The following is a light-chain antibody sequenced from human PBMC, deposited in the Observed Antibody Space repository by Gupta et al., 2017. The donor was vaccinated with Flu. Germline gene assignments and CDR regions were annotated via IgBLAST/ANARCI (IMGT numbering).Light chain of an antibody. CDR2: EVN. V-gene: IGLV2-8*01. CDR1: SSDVGGYDY. Sequence: QSALTQPPSASGPPGPSVTISCTGTSSDVGGYDYVSWYQHHPGKAPKVMSYEVNKRPSGFPDRFSGSKSGNSASLTVSGLQAEDEADYYCSSFAGNTYVFGTGTKVTVL. J-gene: IGLJ1*01. CDR3: SSFAGNTYV.